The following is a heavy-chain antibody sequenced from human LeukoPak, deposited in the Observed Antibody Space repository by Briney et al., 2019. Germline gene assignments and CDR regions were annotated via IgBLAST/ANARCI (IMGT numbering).Heavy chain of an antibody. J-gene: IGHJ6*03. Sequence: SETLSLTCTVSGGSISSYYRSWIRQPPGKGLEWIGYIYYSGSTNYNPSLKSRVTISVDTSKNQFSLKLSSVTAADTAVYYCAREAAAGTIWYYYYMDVWGKGTTVTVSS. CDR1: GGSISSYY. V-gene: IGHV4-59*01. CDR2: IYYSGST. CDR3: AREAAAGTIWYYYYMDV. D-gene: IGHD6-13*01.